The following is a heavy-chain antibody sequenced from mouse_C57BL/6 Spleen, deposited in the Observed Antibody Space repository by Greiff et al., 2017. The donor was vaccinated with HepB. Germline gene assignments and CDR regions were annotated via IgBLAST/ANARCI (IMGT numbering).Heavy chain of an antibody. CDR2: ISYSGST. V-gene: IGHV3-1*01. Sequence: VQLKESGPGLVKPSQSLSLTCTVPGYSITSGYDWHWIRHFPGNKLEWMGYISYSGSTNYNPSLKSRISITHDTSKNHFFLKLNSVTTEDTATDYCAREGAYAMDYWGQGTSVTVS. J-gene: IGHJ4*01. CDR1: GYSITSGYD. CDR3: AREGAYAMDY.